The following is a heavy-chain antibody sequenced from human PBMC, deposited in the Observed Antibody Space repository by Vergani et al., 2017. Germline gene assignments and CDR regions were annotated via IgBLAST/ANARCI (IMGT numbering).Heavy chain of an antibody. Sequence: QVQLQESGPGLVKPSQTLSLTCTVSGGSISSGSYYWAWIRQPPGKAPEWIGSIHHSGTTYYHPSLKSRVSISVDTSKNHFSLELNSVTAADTAVYFCARGGSGYYFRTAWFDFWGQGTLVTVSS. V-gene: IGHV4-39*02. D-gene: IGHD3-22*01. J-gene: IGHJ5*01. CDR3: ARGGSGYYFRTAWFDF. CDR1: GGSISSGSYY. CDR2: IHHSGTT.